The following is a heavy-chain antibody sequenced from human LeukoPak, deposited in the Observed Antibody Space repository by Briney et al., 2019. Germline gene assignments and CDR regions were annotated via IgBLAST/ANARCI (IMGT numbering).Heavy chain of an antibody. D-gene: IGHD3-22*01. CDR3: ARESAYYYDSSGYYYAAFDI. CDR2: IYTSGST. Sequence: SQTLSLTCSVSGGSICSGSYYWCWIRPPAGKGLEWIGRIYTSGSTNYNPSLKSRVTISVDTSKNQFSLKLSTVTAADTAVYYCARESAYYYDSSGYYYAAFDIWGQGTMVTVSS. V-gene: IGHV4-61*02. CDR1: GGSICSGSYY. J-gene: IGHJ3*02.